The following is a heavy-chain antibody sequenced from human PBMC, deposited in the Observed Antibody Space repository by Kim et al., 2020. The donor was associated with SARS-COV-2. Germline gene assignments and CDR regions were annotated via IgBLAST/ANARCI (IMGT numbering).Heavy chain of an antibody. D-gene: IGHD3-9*01. CDR3: ARDGRYFDWFVKTDGAFDI. V-gene: IGHV1-8*01. Sequence: ASVKVSCKASGYTFTSYDINWVRQATGQGLEWMGWMNPNSGNTGYAQKFQGRVTMTRNTSISTAYMELSSLRSEDTAVYYCARDGRYFDWFVKTDGAFDIWGQGTMVTVSS. CDR1: GYTFTSYD. CDR2: MNPNSGNT. J-gene: IGHJ3*02.